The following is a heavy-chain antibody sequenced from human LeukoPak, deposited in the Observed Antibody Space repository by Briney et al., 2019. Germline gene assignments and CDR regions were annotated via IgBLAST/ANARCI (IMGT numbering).Heavy chain of an antibody. CDR3: ARDLTIAAANYYFDN. CDR2: ISHDGNDK. Sequence: GGSLRLSCAASGFTFSSYSMNWVRQALGKGLEWVAVISHDGNDKHNADSVKGRFTISRDNSKNTLYLQMNSLRAEDTAMYYCARDLTIAAANYYFDNWGQGTLVTVSS. D-gene: IGHD6-13*01. CDR1: GFTFSSYS. J-gene: IGHJ4*02. V-gene: IGHV3-30*03.